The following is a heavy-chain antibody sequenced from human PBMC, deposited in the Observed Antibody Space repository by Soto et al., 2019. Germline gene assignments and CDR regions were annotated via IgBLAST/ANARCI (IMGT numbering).Heavy chain of an antibody. D-gene: IGHD4-17*01. CDR2: IYHSGST. V-gene: IGHV4-30-2*01. J-gene: IGHJ3*02. CDR3: ATVGDYGGNVINRAFDI. CDR1: GGSISSGGYS. Sequence: QLQLQESGSGLVKPSQSLSLTCAVSGGSISSGGYSWSWIRQPPGKGLEWIGYIYHSGSTYYNPSLKSRVTISVDRSKNQFSLKLSSVTAADTAVYYCATVGDYGGNVINRAFDIWGQGTMVTVSS.